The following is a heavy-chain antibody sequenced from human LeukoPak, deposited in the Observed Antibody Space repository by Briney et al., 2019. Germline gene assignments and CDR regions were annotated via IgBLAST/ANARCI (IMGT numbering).Heavy chain of an antibody. CDR2: ISSSSSYI. J-gene: IGHJ4*02. CDR3: ARGTYYYDGSGYNPTY. V-gene: IGHV3-21*01. D-gene: IGHD3-22*01. Sequence: SGGSLRLSCAASGFTFSGYWMHWVRQAPGKGLEWVSSISSSSSYIYYADSVKGRFTISRDNAKNSLYLQMNSLRAEDTAVYYCARGTYYYDGSGYNPTYWGQGTLVTVSS. CDR1: GFTFSGYW.